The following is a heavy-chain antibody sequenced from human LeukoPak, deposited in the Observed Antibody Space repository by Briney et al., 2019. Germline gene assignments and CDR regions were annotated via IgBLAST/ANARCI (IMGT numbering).Heavy chain of an antibody. CDR3: ARDPGNPYYYGSGSPPFYYYYGMDV. V-gene: IGHV4-59*01. CDR1: GGSISSYY. Sequence: SETLSLTCTVSGGSISSYYWSWIRQPPGKELEWIGYIYYSGSTNYNPSLKSRVTISVDTSKNQFSLKLSSVTAADTAVYYCARDPGNPYYYGSGSPPFYYYYGMDVWGKGTTVTVSS. J-gene: IGHJ6*04. D-gene: IGHD3-10*01. CDR2: IYYSGST.